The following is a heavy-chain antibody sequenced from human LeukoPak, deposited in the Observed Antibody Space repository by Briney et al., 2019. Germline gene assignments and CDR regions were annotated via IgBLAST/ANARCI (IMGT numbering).Heavy chain of an antibody. J-gene: IGHJ4*02. Sequence: QPGGSLRLSCAASGFSFNSYWMHWVRQAPGSGLVWVSRISNDGRSTSFAVSVKGRFTISRDNAKNTLYLQMNSLSAEDTAVYYCTRGREGNYGLFDSWGQGTLVTVSS. CDR1: GFSFNSYW. CDR3: TRGREGNYGLFDS. CDR2: ISNDGRST. D-gene: IGHD3-10*01. V-gene: IGHV3-74*01.